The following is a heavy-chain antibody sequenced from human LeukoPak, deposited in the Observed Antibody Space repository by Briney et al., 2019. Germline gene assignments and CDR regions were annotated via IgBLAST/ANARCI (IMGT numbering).Heavy chain of an antibody. J-gene: IGHJ3*02. CDR2: INPSGGST. CDR1: GYTFTSYY. D-gene: IGHD3-16*01. Sequence: ASVKVSCKASGYTFTSYYMHWVRQAPGQGLEWMGIINPSGGSTSYAQKFQGRVTMTRDMSTSTVYMELSSLRSEDTAVYYCARSGLFYDYVWGSYVDAFDIWGQGTMVTVSS. V-gene: IGHV1-46*01. CDR3: ARSGLFYDYVWGSYVDAFDI.